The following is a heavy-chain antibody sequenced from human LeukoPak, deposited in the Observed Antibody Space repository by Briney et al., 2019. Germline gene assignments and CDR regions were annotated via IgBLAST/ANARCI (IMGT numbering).Heavy chain of an antibody. D-gene: IGHD5-24*01. CDR3: ARVLQFYNY. V-gene: IGHV3-23*01. Sequence: PGGSLRLSCAGSGLTFSSYAMSWVGQARGKGLEGVSVISGCGWSTYYVDSVKGRFTIYRDNYMNTLYVQVNRLRAAGRAVCYFARVLQFYNYWGQGTLVTVSS. CDR2: ISGCGWST. CDR1: GLTFSSYA. J-gene: IGHJ4*02.